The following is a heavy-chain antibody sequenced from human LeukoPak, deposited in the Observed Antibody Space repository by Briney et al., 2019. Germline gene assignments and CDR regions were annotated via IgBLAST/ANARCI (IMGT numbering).Heavy chain of an antibody. V-gene: IGHV3-23*01. J-gene: IGHJ5*02. CDR2: ISGSGYNT. Sequence: GGSLRLSCAASGFIFSDYHMGWVRQAPGKGLEWVSGISGSGYNTYYAESAKGRFTTSRDNSKNTVYLQMNSLRAEDTAVDYCAGYCSSTSCGWFDPWGQGTQVTVSS. CDR1: GFIFSDYH. CDR3: AGYCSSTSCGWFDP. D-gene: IGHD2-2*01.